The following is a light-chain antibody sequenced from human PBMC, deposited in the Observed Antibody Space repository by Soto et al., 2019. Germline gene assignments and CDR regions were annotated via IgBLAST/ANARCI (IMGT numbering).Light chain of an antibody. CDR1: QSISSY. V-gene: IGKV1-39*01. CDR3: QQSYSTPYT. J-gene: IGKJ2*01. Sequence: GDXXTITCRASQSISSYLNWYQQKPGKAPKLLIYAASSLQSGVPSRFSGSGSGTDFTLTISSLQPEDFATYYCQQSYSTPYTFGQGTKLEIK. CDR2: AAS.